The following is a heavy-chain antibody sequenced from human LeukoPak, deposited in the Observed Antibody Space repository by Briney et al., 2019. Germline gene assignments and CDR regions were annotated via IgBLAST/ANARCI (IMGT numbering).Heavy chain of an antibody. V-gene: IGHV1-18*01. Sequence: ASVKVSCKASGYMFTSYAISWVRQAPGQGLEWMGWISAYNGKTNYAQNLQGRVTMTTDASTSTAYMELRSLRSGDTAVYYCARDRGCSGGSCYAKYYFDYWGQGTLVTVSS. CDR2: ISAYNGKT. J-gene: IGHJ4*02. CDR3: ARDRGCSGGSCYAKYYFDY. CDR1: GYMFTSYA. D-gene: IGHD2-15*01.